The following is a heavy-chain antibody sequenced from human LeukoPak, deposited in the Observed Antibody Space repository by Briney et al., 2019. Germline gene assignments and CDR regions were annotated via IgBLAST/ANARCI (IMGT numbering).Heavy chain of an antibody. CDR1: GGSISSYY. V-gene: IGHV4-4*07. CDR2: IYTSGST. D-gene: IGHD3-9*01. Sequence: SETLSLTCTVSGGSISSYYWSWIRQPAGKGLEWIGRIYTSGSTNYNPSLKSRVTMSVDTSKNQFSLKLSSVTAADTAVYYCARMTGILTGYYPDAFDIWGQGTMVTVSS. CDR3: ARMTGILTGYYPDAFDI. J-gene: IGHJ3*02.